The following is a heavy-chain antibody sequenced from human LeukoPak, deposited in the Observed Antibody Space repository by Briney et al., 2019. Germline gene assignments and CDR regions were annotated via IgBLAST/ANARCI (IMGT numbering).Heavy chain of an antibody. CDR1: GYSFTNYW. V-gene: IGHV5-51*01. J-gene: IGHJ4*02. CDR2: IYPGDSDT. D-gene: IGHD1-26*01. CDR3: TIRYSGSYNDY. Sequence: HGESLKISCRGSGYSFTNYWIGWVRQMPGKGLEWMGIIYPGDSDTRYSPSFQGQVTISADKSISTAYLQWSSLKASDTAMYYCTIRYSGSYNDYWGQGTLVTVSS.